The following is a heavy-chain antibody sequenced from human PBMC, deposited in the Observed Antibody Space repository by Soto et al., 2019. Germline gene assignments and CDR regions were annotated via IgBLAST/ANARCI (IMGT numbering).Heavy chain of an antibody. D-gene: IGHD5-18*01. Sequence: EVQLVESGGGLVQPGGSLRLSCAGSGFTFSSYWMHWVRQVPGKGLVWVSRIKGDGSNTGYADSVKGRFTISRDNAENTVYLQMTSLRAEDTAVYYCASGIPNVYGTDVWGQGTSVTVSS. CDR2: IKGDGSNT. CDR1: GFTFSSYW. CDR3: ASGIPNVYGTDV. V-gene: IGHV3-74*01. J-gene: IGHJ6*02.